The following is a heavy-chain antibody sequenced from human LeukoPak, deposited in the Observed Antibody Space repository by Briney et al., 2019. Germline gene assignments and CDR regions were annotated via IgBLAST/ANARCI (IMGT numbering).Heavy chain of an antibody. V-gene: IGHV3-33*01. J-gene: IGHJ3*02. Sequence: GGSLRLSCAASGFTFSSYGMHWVRQAPGKGLEWVAVIWYDGSNEYYADSVKGRFTISRDNSKNTLYLQMNSLRAEDTAVYYCARELRFPTSGAFDIWGQGTMVTVSS. CDR1: GFTFSSYG. CDR2: IWYDGSNE. CDR3: ARELRFPTSGAFDI. D-gene: IGHD3-3*01.